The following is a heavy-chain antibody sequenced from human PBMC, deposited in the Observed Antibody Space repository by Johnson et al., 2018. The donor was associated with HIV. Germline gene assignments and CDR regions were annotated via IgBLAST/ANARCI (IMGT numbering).Heavy chain of an antibody. CDR3: VTADRGSA. Sequence: VQLVESGGGLVQPGGSLRLSCAASGFTFSGYAMSWVRQAPGKGLDWVSTISGSGGSTYSADSVKGWFTISRDNSENTLYLQMNSLRAEDTAVYYCVTADRGSAWGQGTTVTVSS. V-gene: IGHV3-23*04. CDR1: GFTFSGYA. CDR2: ISGSGGST. D-gene: IGHD1-26*01. J-gene: IGHJ3*01.